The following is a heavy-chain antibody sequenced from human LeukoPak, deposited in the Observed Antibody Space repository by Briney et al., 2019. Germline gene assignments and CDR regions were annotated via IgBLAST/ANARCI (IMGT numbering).Heavy chain of an antibody. CDR3: ARIMGLRFLYYFDY. Sequence: GRSLRLSCAASGFTFSSYGMHWVRQAPGKGLEWVSYISSSGSTIYYADSVKGRFTISRDNAKNSLYLQMNSLRVEDTAVYYCARIMGLRFLYYFDYWGQGTLVTVSS. CDR1: GFTFSSYG. D-gene: IGHD5-12*01. V-gene: IGHV3-48*04. J-gene: IGHJ4*02. CDR2: ISSSGSTI.